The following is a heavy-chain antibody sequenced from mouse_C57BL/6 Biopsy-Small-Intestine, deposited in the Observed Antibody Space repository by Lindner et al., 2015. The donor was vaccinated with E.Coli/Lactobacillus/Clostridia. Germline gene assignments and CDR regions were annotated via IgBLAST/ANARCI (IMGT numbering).Heavy chain of an antibody. Sequence: VQLQESGAELVRPGTSVKVSCKASGYAFTNYLIEWVKQRPGQGLEWIGVINPGSGGTNYNEKFKGKATLTADKSSSTAYMRLSSLTSEDSAVYFCARSQGAMDYWGQGTSVTVSS. CDR3: ARSQGAMDY. J-gene: IGHJ4*01. V-gene: IGHV1-54*01. CDR2: INPGSGGT. CDR1: GYAFTNYL.